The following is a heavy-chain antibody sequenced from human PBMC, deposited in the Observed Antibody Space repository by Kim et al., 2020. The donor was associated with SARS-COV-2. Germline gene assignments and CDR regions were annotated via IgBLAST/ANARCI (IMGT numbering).Heavy chain of an antibody. Sequence: GESLKISCKGSGYSFTSYWISWVRQMPGKGLEWMGSIDPSDSYTNYSPSFQGHVTISADKSISTAYRQWSSLKASDTAMYYCARHEGIAVAIDYWGEGTLVTVSS. CDR2: IDPSDSYT. CDR1: GYSFTSYW. D-gene: IGHD6-19*01. V-gene: IGHV5-10-1*01. CDR3: ARHEGIAVAIDY. J-gene: IGHJ4*02.